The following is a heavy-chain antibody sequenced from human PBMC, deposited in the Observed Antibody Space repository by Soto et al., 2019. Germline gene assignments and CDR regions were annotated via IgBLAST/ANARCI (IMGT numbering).Heavy chain of an antibody. J-gene: IGHJ4*01. CDR3: ARDRSYYDSSGYYYEKVSLDY. CDR2: IIPIFGTA. Sequence: ASVEVSCKASGGTFSSYAISWVRQAPGQGLEWMGGIIPIFGTANYAQKFQGRVTITADESTSTAYMELSSLRSEDTAVYYCARDRSYYDSSGYYYEKVSLDYWGHGTVVTASS. V-gene: IGHV1-69*13. D-gene: IGHD3-22*01. CDR1: GGTFSSYA.